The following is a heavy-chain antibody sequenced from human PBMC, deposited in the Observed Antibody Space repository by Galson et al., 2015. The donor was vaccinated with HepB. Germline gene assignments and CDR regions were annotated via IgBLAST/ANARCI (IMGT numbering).Heavy chain of an antibody. CDR1: GYTFTSYD. CDR2: MNPNSGNT. D-gene: IGHD2-2*02. J-gene: IGHJ6*02. Sequence: SVKVSCKASGYTFTSYDINWVRQATGQGLEWMGWMNPNSGNTGYAQKFQGRVTMTRNTSISTAYMELSSLRSEDTAVYYCAREPEGYCSSTSCHTYYYYGMDIWGQGTTVTVSS. V-gene: IGHV1-8*01. CDR3: AREPEGYCSSTSCHTYYYYGMDI.